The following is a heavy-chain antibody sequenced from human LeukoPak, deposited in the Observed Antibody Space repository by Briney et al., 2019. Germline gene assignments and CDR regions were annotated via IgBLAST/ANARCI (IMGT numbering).Heavy chain of an antibody. CDR3: ARATVDYYFDY. J-gene: IGHJ4*02. D-gene: IGHD4-23*01. Sequence: SETLSLTCTVSGVSISSGGYYWSWIRQHPGKGLEWIAYIYYSGTTYYNPSLKSRVTISVDTSKNQFSLKLSSVTAADTAVYYCARATVDYYFDYWGQGTLVTVSS. CDR2: IYYSGTT. CDR1: GVSISSGGYY. V-gene: IGHV4-31*03.